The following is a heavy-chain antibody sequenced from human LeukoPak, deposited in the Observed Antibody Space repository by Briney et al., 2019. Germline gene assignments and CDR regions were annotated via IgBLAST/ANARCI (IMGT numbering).Heavy chain of an antibody. D-gene: IGHD3-10*01. CDR2: IFYSGST. J-gene: IGHJ4*02. CDR1: GGSFSGYY. V-gene: IGHV4-34*12. Sequence: SETLSLTCAVYGGSFSGYYWSWIRQPPGKGLEWIGSIFYSGSTDYNPSLKSRVTISVDTSKNQFSLKLNSVTAADTAVYFRARYYGSGRDPDYWGQGTLVTVSS. CDR3: ARYYGSGRDPDY.